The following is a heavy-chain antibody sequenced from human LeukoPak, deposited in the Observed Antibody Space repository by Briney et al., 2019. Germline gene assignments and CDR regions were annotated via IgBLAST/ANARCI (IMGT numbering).Heavy chain of an antibody. CDR1: GFTFSKYG. D-gene: IGHD4-17*01. CDR2: IWYDGHNN. CDR3: ARASTVTTGVVEY. J-gene: IGHJ4*02. V-gene: IGHV3-33*01. Sequence: GGSLRLSCVASGFTFSKYGMHWVRQAPGKGLQWLAIIWYDGHNNYYADSVKGRFTISRDNSKNTLFLEMNDLKAEDTAVYYCARASTVTTGVVEYWGQGTLVTVSS.